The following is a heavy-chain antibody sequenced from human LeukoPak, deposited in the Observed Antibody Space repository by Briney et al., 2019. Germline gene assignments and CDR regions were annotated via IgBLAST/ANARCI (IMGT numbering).Heavy chain of an antibody. J-gene: IGHJ4*02. V-gene: IGHV1-18*01. CDR2: ISAYNGNT. CDR3: ARDVDPLGKPGYSSGWFDY. CDR1: GYTFTSYG. D-gene: IGHD6-19*01. Sequence: GASVKVSCKASGYTFTSYGISWVRQAPGQGLEWMGWISAYNGNTNYAQKLQGRVTMTTDTSTSTAYMELRSLRSDDTAVYYCARDVDPLGKPGYSSGWFDYWGQGTLVTVSS.